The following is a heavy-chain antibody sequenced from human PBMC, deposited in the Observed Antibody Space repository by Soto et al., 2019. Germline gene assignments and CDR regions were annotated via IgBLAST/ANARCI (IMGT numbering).Heavy chain of an antibody. CDR1: GVSIVSYNC. J-gene: IGHJ4*02. CDR3: VNSQGKKPRDHFDY. V-gene: IGHV4-4*02. CDR2: IFHSGNT. Sequence: VQLQESGPGLVKPSGTLSLTCAVSGVSIVSYNCWSWVRQPPGKGLEWIGEIFHSGNTNYNPSLKSRITILVDKSNNQFSLRLTSVTASDTAVYFGVNSQGKKPRDHFDYCGQGTLVTVSS.